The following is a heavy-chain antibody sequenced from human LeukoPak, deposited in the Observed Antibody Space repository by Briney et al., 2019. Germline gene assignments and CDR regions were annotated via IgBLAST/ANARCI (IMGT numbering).Heavy chain of an antibody. V-gene: IGHV4-59*01. J-gene: IGHJ4*02. D-gene: IGHD6-13*01. Sequence: SETLSLTCTVSGGSISSYYWSWIRQPPGKGLEWIGYIYYSGSTNYNPSLKSRVTISVDTSKNQFSLKLSSVTAADTAVYYCARAGYSSLEFAHDYCGQGTLVAASS. CDR1: GGSISSYY. CDR3: ARAGYSSLEFAHDY. CDR2: IYYSGST.